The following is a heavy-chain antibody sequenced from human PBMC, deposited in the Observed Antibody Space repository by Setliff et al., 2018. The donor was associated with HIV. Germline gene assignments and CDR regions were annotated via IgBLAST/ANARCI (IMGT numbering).Heavy chain of an antibody. Sequence: SETLSLTCSVSGGSISSHYWTWIRQPAGKGLEWIGRIYTSGSTDYNPSLKSRVTMSVDTSKNQFSLKLTSVTAADTAVYYCAREIPYSYGGRGHPLWGQGTLVTVSS. CDR2: IYTSGST. V-gene: IGHV4-4*07. CDR3: AREIPYSYGGRGHPL. J-gene: IGHJ4*02. D-gene: IGHD3-22*01. CDR1: GGSISSHY.